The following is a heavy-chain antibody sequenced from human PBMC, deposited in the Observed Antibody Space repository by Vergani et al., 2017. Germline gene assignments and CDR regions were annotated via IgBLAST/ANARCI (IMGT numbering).Heavy chain of an antibody. CDR2: ISSSSSYI. CDR1: GFTFSSYS. V-gene: IGHV3-21*04. CDR3: ARVGLGYSSTDVGGY. J-gene: IGHJ4*02. Sequence: EVQLVESGGGLVKPGGSLRLSCAASGFTFSSYSMNWVRQAPGKGLEWVSSISSSSSYIYYADSVKGRFTISRDNAKNSLYLQMNSLRAEDTAVYYCARVGLGYSSTDVGGYWGQGTLVTVSS. D-gene: IGHD6-13*01.